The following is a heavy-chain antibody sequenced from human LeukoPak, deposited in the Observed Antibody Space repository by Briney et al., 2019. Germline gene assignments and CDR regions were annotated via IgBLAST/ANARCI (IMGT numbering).Heavy chain of an antibody. D-gene: IGHD6-6*01. V-gene: IGHV4-34*01. CDR1: GGSFSGYY. CDR2: INHSGST. Sequence: ASETLSLTCAVYGGSFSGYYWSWIRQPPGKGLEWIGEINHSGSTNYNPSLKSRVTISVDTSKNQFSLKLSSVTAADTAAYYCARARRGSTSSPFRSSIAARNYFDYWGQGTLVTVSS. CDR3: ARARRGSTSSPFRSSIAARNYFDY. J-gene: IGHJ4*02.